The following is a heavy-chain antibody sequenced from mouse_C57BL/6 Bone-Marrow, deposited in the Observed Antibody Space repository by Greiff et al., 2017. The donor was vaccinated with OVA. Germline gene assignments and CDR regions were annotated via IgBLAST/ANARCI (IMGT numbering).Heavy chain of an antibody. CDR2: IDPSDSYT. Sequence: VQVVEPGAELVRPGTSVKLSCKASGYTFTSYWMHWVKQRPGQGLEWIGVIDPSDSYTNYNQKFKGKATLTVDTSSSTAYMQLSSLTSEDSAVYYCARLLMLLGNAYWGQGTLVTVSA. J-gene: IGHJ3*01. CDR1: GYTFTSYW. CDR3: ARLLMLLGNAY. V-gene: IGHV1-59*01. D-gene: IGHD2-1*01.